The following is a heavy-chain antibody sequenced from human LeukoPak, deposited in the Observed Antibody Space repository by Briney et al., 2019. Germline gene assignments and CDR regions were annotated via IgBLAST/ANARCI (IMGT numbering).Heavy chain of an antibody. CDR3: AKDGGGSSSSQYFLH. CDR2: ISGSGGIT. V-gene: IGHV3-23*01. D-gene: IGHD6-6*01. Sequence: PGGSLRLSCAASGFTFSSFAMTWVRQAPGKGLEWVSGISGSGGITYHADSVKGRFRISRDNSKDTLYLQMNSLRAEDTAVYYCAKDGGGSSSSQYFLHWGQGTLVTVPS. J-gene: IGHJ1*01. CDR1: GFTFSSFA.